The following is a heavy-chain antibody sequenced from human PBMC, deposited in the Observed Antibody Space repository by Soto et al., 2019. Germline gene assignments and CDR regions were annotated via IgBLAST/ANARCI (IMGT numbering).Heavy chain of an antibody. V-gene: IGHV4-30-4*08. CDR1: GGSISSDYYH. Sequence: QVQLQQSRPGLVKPSQTLSLTCTVSGGSISSDYYHWTWIRQSPGKGLEWIGYIHHSGSILYNPCLKGRVTKSVDTSKIQFTLHRSSVTAADTAVYFWAREDDGGGSLDVWGQGTTVTVSS. D-gene: IGHD1-1*01. J-gene: IGHJ6*02. CDR2: IHHSGSI. CDR3: AREDDGGGSLDV.